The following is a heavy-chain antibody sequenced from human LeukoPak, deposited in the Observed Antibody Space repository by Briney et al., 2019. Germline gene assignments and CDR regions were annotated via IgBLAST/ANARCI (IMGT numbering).Heavy chain of an antibody. J-gene: IGHJ4*02. V-gene: IGHV4-39*01. CDR2: MYHSGST. D-gene: IGHD6-19*01. Sequence: PSETLSLTCTVSGGSISSSSFYWGWIRQPPGKGLEWIGSMYHSGSTFYNPSLKSRLTMSADTSNNQFSLKLNSVTAADTAVYYCARQTSAWYEVFDCWGQGTLVTVSS. CDR1: GGSISSSSFY. CDR3: ARQTSAWYEVFDC.